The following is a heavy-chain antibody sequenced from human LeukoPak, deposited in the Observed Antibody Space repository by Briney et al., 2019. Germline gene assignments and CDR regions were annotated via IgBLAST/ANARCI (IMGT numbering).Heavy chain of an antibody. D-gene: IGHD1-26*01. CDR1: GFTFSSYG. V-gene: IGHV3-30*02. CDR3: VKVAYSGSPNEALDI. J-gene: IGHJ3*02. CDR2: VRYNGSNN. Sequence: GGSLRLSCAASGFTFSSYGMHWVRQAPGKGLEWVAFVRYNGSNNYYADSVKGRFTISRDNSRNTLYLQMNRLRREDTALYYCVKVAYSGSPNEALDIWGHGTMVTVSS.